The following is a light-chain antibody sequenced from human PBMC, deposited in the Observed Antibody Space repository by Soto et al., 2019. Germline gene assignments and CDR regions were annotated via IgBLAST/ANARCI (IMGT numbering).Light chain of an antibody. CDR2: DNN. CDR1: SSNIGNNY. Sequence: QSVLTKPPSVSAAPGQKVTISCSGSSSNIGNNYVSWYQQLPGTAPKLLIYDNNKRPSGIPDRFSGSKSGTSATLGITGLQTGDEADYYFGTWDSSLSAYVFGTGTKLTVL. J-gene: IGLJ1*01. V-gene: IGLV1-51*01. CDR3: GTWDSSLSAYV.